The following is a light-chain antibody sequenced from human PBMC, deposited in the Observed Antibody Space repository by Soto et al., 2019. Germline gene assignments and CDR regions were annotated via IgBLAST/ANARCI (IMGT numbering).Light chain of an antibody. J-gene: IGKJ1*01. Sequence: YTLSASVGVTVPITYRASQRMSGWLAWHQQKPGKAPKLLIYDVSALKTGVPPRFSGSGFGTEFTLTISSLQPEDFATYYCLQHYSYPQTFGQGSKVDVK. CDR3: LQHYSYPQT. CDR1: QRMSGW. CDR2: DVS. V-gene: IGKV1-5*01.